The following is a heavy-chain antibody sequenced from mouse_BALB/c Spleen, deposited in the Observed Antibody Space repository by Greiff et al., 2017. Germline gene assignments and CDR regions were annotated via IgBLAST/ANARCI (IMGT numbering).Heavy chain of an antibody. Sequence: EVQLQQSGAELVKPGASVKLSCTASGFNIKDYYMHWVKQRPEQGLEWIGWIDPENGNTIYDPKFQGKASITADTSSNTAYLQLSSLTSEDTAVYYCARNGYYVGFAYWGQGTLVTVSA. CDR3: ARNGYYVGFAY. CDR2: IDPENGNT. V-gene: IGHV14-1*02. D-gene: IGHD2-3*01. CDR1: GFNIKDYY. J-gene: IGHJ3*01.